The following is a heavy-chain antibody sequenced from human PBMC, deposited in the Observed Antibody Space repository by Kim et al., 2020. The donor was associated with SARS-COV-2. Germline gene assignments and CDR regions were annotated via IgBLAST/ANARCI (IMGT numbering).Heavy chain of an antibody. CDR3: AKVVVMDGYNYYYYYGMDV. D-gene: IGHD3-22*01. Sequence: GGSLRPSCVASGFTFDTYAMSWVRQAPGKGLEWVSVISGNGINKFYADSVRGRFTISRDNSENTLYLQMNSLRDEDTALYYCAKVVVMDGYNYYYYYGMDVWGQGTAVTVSS. CDR2: ISGNGINK. V-gene: IGHV3-23*01. CDR1: GFTFDTYA. J-gene: IGHJ6*02.